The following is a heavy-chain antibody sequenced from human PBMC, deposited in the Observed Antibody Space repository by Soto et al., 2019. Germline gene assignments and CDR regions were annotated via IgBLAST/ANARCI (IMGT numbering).Heavy chain of an antibody. J-gene: IGHJ4*02. D-gene: IGHD2-2*01. V-gene: IGHV4-34*01. CDR1: SETLRSYD. Sequence: SERMALASAVYSETLRSYDGGGIRKNPGKGLEWIGEINHSGSTNYNPSLKSRVTISVDTSKNQFSLKLSSVTAADTVVYDCARGSVVVPAAPYDFRGQGTVVTVS. CDR2: INHSGST. CDR3: ARGSVVVPAAPYDF.